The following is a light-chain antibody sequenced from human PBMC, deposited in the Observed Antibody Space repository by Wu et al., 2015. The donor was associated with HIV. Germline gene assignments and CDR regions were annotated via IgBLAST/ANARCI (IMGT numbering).Light chain of an antibody. CDR1: QSISSNS. CDR3: QQNGRSPPMYT. CDR2: GAT. V-gene: IGKV3-20*01. Sequence: EIVLTQSPGTLSLSPGEGATLSCRASQSISSNSLAWFQQKPGQTPRLLIYGATRRATDIPDRFSGSGSGTDFTLTISRLEPEDFAVYYCQQNGRSPPMYTFGQGTQAGDQT. J-gene: IGKJ2*01.